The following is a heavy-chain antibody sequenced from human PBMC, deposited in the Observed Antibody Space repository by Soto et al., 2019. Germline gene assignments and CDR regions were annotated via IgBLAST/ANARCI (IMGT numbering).Heavy chain of an antibody. D-gene: IGHD1-26*01. CDR1: GFTFSDHY. CDR3: ARLTWEPSAFDS. J-gene: IGHJ3*02. Sequence: EVQLVESGGGLVQPGGSLRLSCAASGFTFSDHYMDWVRQAPGKGLEWVGRTRNKANSYTTEYAASVKGRFTISRNDSKNSRYLQMNSLKNEDTAVYYCARLTWEPSAFDSWGQGTMGTVSS. V-gene: IGHV3-72*01. CDR2: TRNKANSYTT.